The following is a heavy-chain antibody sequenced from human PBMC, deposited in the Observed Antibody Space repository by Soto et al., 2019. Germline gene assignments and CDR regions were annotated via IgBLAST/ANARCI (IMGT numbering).Heavy chain of an antibody. J-gene: IGHJ6*02. Sequence: TLSLTCSVSGGSISSGGYYWSWIRQHPGKGLEWIGYIYYSGSTYYNPSLKSRVTISVDTSKNQFSLKLSSVTAADTAVYYCARGGRRSPGMDVWGQGTTVTVCS. CDR2: IYYSGST. V-gene: IGHV4-31*03. CDR1: GGSISSGGYY. CDR3: ARGGRRSPGMDV.